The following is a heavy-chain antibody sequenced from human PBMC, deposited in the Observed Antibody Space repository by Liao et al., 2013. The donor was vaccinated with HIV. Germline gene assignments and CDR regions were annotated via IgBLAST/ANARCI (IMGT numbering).Heavy chain of an antibody. CDR1: GGSISTGDYY. CDR3: ARAGGRYAGFDI. Sequence: QVQLQQWGAGLVKPSQTLSVTCTVSGGSISTGDYYWNWIRQPPGKGLEWIGYISDSGGTDYNPSLKSRVTISVDTSNNQFSLTLRSATAADTAVYYCARAGGRYAGFDIWGQGTMVTVSS. CDR2: ISDSGGT. D-gene: IGHD3-16*01. J-gene: IGHJ3*02. V-gene: IGHV4-30-4*08.